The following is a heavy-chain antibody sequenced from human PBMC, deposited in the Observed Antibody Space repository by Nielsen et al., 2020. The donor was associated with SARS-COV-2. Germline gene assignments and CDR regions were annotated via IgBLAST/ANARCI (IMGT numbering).Heavy chain of an antibody. CDR1: GFTFDDYA. Sequence: GGSLRLSCAASGFTFDDYAMHWVRQAPGKGLEWVSLISWDGGSTYYADSVKGRFTISRDNSKNSLYLQMNSLRAEDTAVYYCARDSMSSSSWYYYYYYGMDVWGQGTTVTVSS. CDR3: ARDSMSSSSWYYYYYYGMDV. J-gene: IGHJ6*02. CDR2: ISWDGGST. D-gene: IGHD6-13*01. V-gene: IGHV3-43D*03.